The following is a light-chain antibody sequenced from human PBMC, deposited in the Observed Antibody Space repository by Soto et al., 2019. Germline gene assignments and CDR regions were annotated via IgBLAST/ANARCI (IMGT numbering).Light chain of an antibody. V-gene: IGKV1-39*01. CDR3: MQALQISIT. J-gene: IGKJ5*01. CDR1: QTIDTY. CDR2: AAT. Sequence: DIQLTQSPSSLSASVGDRVTITCRASQTIDTYVNWYQHQRGTAPKVXIYAATYLQNGVLSRFSGTGSGTDFTLKISRVEAEDVGVYYCMQALQISITFGQGTRLEIK.